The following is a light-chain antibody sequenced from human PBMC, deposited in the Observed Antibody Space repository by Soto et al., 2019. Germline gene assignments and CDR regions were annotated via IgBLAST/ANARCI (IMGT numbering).Light chain of an antibody. J-gene: IGLJ3*02. CDR2: INSDGSH. Sequence: QPVLTQSPSASASLGASVKLTGTLSSGYSTYSIAWYHQQPEKGPRYLMKINSDGSHNKGDEIPDCFSGSSSGAERYHTIDRLQSEDEADYLCQSWGAGLWVFGGGTELTVL. CDR3: QSWGAGLWV. CDR1: SGYSTYS. V-gene: IGLV4-69*02.